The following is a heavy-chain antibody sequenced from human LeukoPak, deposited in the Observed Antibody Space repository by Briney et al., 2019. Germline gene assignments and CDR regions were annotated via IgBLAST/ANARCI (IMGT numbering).Heavy chain of an antibody. CDR2: IYTSGSI. CDR1: GGSISTYS. CDR3: AREECGSPNCYTWYKWFDP. V-gene: IGHV4-4*07. Sequence: SETLSLTCTVSGGSISTYSWSWIRQPAGKGLERIGRIYTSGSINYNPSTTSRVTLPPDTSQNQFSLKLSSVTAADTAVYYCAREECGSPNCYTWYKWFDPWGQGTLVTVSS. D-gene: IGHD2-2*02. J-gene: IGHJ5*02.